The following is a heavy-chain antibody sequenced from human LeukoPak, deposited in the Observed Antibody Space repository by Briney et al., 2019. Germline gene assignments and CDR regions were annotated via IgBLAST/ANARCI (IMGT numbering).Heavy chain of an antibody. Sequence: SETLSLTCAVYGGSFSGYYWSWIRQPPGKGLEWIGEINHSGSTNYNPSLKSRVTISVDTSKNQFSLKLSSVTAADTAVYYCARGSTNLYYYYKDVWGKGTMVTVSS. CDR3: ARGSTNLYYYYKDV. J-gene: IGHJ6*03. CDR1: GGSFSGYY. CDR2: INHSGST. V-gene: IGHV4-34*01.